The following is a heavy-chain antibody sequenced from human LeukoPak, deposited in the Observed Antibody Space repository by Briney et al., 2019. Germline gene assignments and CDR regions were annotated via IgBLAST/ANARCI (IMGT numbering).Heavy chain of an antibody. V-gene: IGHV1-24*01. D-gene: IGHD2-2*01. CDR2: FDPEDGET. Sequence: ASVKVSCKVSGYTLTELSMHWVRQAPGKGLEWMGGFDPEDGETIYAQKFQGRVTMTEDTSTDTAYMELSSLRSEDTAVYCCATVNCSSTSCPSDDYMDVWGKGTTVTVSS. CDR3: ATVNCSSTSCPSDDYMDV. J-gene: IGHJ6*03. CDR1: GYTLTELS.